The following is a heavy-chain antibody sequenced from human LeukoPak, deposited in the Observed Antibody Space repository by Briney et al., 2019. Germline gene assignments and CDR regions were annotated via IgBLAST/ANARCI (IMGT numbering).Heavy chain of an antibody. J-gene: IGHJ4*02. CDR3: AKAGQWLPRYHFDY. CDR1: GFSFSSYA. V-gene: IGHV3-23*01. Sequence: GGSLRLSCEASGFSFSSYAMSWVRQAPGKGLEWVSSMSGSSGRTYYRDSVKGRFTISRDNSKNTLYLQMDGLRAEDTAVYYCAKAGQWLPRYHFDYWGQGTLVTVST. D-gene: IGHD6-19*01. CDR2: MSGSSGRT.